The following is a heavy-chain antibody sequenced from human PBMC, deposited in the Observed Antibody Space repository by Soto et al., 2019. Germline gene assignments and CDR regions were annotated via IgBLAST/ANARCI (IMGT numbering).Heavy chain of an antibody. V-gene: IGHV1-69*04. Sequence: QVQLVQSGSEVKKPGSSVKVSCKASGGTLTSFAISWVRQAPGQGLVWVGTFIPIVGMAKYGQSFQGRVYISAHKSTNSWFMQLRSLSYEDTAMYYCANGQDNYGYYGKDVWGQGTTVTVYS. CDR2: FIPIVGMA. CDR1: GGTLTSFA. CDR3: ANGQDNYGYYGKDV. J-gene: IGHJ6*02. D-gene: IGHD2-8*01.